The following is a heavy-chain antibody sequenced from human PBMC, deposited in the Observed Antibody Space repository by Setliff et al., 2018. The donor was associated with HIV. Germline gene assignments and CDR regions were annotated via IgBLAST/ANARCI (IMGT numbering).Heavy chain of an antibody. CDR3: LLPCTSGWHNWADP. J-gene: IGHJ5*02. V-gene: IGHV3-9*01. Sequence: GGSLRLSCAASGFTFNAYAMHWVRQPPGKGLEWVSGISSNTDNIYYADSVTGRFTISRDNSKNTLSLQMSSLRAEDTAMYYCLLPCTSGWHNWADPWGQGTLVTVSS. CDR1: GFTFNAYA. CDR2: ISSNTDNI. D-gene: IGHD2-8*01.